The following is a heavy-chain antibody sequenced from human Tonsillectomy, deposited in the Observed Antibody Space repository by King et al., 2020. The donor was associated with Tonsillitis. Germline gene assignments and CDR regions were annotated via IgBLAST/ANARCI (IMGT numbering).Heavy chain of an antibody. CDR3: ARDLACGLGELTPLDD. V-gene: IGHV3-66*01. CDR1: GFTVSRSY. CDR2: IYIGGTP. J-gene: IGHJ4*02. Sequence: VQLVESGGDLVQPGGSLRLSCAASGFTVSRSYMSWVRRAPGRGLEWVSIIYIGGTPYYADSVKGRFTISSDSSKNTLYLQMNSLRAEDTAVYYCARDLACGLGELTPLDDWGQGTLVTVSS. D-gene: IGHD3-16*01.